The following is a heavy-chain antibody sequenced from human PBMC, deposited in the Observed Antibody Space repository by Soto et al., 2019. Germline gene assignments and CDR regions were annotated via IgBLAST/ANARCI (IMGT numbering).Heavy chain of an antibody. J-gene: IGHJ4*02. D-gene: IGHD3-10*01. CDR3: ASSYASGSTFDY. CDR1: GGSISSSSYY. V-gene: IGHV4-39*01. CDR2: IYYSGTT. Sequence: SETLSLTCTVSGGSISSSSYYWGWIRQTPGKGLEWIGTIYYSGTTYYNASLKSRVTISVDTSKNQFSLKLSSVTAADTAVYYCASSYASGSTFDYWGQGTLVTSPQ.